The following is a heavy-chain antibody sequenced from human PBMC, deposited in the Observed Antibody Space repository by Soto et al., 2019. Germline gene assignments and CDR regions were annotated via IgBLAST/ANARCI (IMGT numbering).Heavy chain of an antibody. V-gene: IGHV1-3*01. CDR2: INAGNGNT. D-gene: IGHD6-19*01. J-gene: IGHJ4*02. CDR3: ARDGAVAGDSNFDY. CDR1: GYTFSSYA. Sequence: ASVKVSCKASGYTFSSYAMHWVRQAPGQRLEWMGWINAGNGNTKYSKKFQGRVTITRDTSASTAYMELSSLRAEYKAVYYCARDGAVAGDSNFDYWGQGTLVTVSS.